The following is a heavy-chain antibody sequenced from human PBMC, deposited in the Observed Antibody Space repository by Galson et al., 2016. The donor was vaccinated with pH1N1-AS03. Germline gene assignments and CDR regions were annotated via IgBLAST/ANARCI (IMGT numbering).Heavy chain of an antibody. V-gene: IGHV3-48*02. Sequence: SLRLSCAASGFTFSRYSMNWVRQAPGKGLEWVSYISSDSTTMYYAESVRGRFTISRDNARDSLHLQMNSLRNEDTAIYYCAGDGGSGGLYYFEYWGQGALVTVSS. CDR1: GFTFSRYS. J-gene: IGHJ4*02. CDR3: AGDGGSGGLYYFEY. D-gene: IGHD2-15*01. CDR2: ISSDSTTM.